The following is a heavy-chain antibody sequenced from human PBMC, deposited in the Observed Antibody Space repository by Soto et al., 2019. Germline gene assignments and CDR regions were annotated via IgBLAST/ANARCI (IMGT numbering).Heavy chain of an antibody. CDR1: GFTFISYA. CDR2: ISGNGLST. J-gene: IGHJ6*02. D-gene: IGHD3-3*01. Sequence: EVQLLESGGGLVQPGGSLRLSCAASGFTFISYAMNWVRQAPGKGLEWVSTISGNGLSTFYADSVKGRFTISRDNSKNTLYLQMNSLRAEDTAIYSCAKDRADFWSSSGMDVWGQGTTVTVSS. CDR3: AKDRADFWSSSGMDV. V-gene: IGHV3-23*01.